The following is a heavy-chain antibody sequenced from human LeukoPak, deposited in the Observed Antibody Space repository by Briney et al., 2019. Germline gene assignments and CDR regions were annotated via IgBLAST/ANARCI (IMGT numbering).Heavy chain of an antibody. CDR3: ARGGTRLYTSGSLDY. CDR1: GGSISYYY. CDR2: INYSGST. J-gene: IGHJ4*02. D-gene: IGHD6-25*01. Sequence: PSETLSLTCTVSGGSISYYYWSWIRQPPGKGLQWIGYINYSGSTNYNPSLKSRVTVSVDTSKNQFSLELSSVTAADTAVYYCARGGTRLYTSGSLDYWGQGILVTVSS. V-gene: IGHV4-59*01.